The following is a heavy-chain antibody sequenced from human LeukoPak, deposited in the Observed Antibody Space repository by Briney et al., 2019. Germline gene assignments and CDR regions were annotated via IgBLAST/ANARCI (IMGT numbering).Heavy chain of an antibody. V-gene: IGHV1-69*05. J-gene: IGHJ4*02. Sequence: ASVKVSCKASGGTFSSYAISWVRQAPGQGLEWMGRIIPIFGTVNYAQKFQGRVTITTDESTSTAYMELSSLRPEDTAVYYCARDLGYSSGWYRYYFDYWGQGTLVTVSS. CDR1: GGTFSSYA. D-gene: IGHD6-19*01. CDR2: IIPIFGTV. CDR3: ARDLGYSSGWYRYYFDY.